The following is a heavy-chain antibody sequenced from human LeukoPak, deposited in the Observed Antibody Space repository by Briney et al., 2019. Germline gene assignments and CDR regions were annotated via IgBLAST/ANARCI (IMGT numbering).Heavy chain of an antibody. Sequence: GGSLRLSCEASGFTFRNAWMSWVRQAPGKGLVWVSRIRSDGSSTNYADSVKGRFTISRDNAKNTLYLQMNSLRAEDAAIYYCARDSGYDNGDFDYWGQGTLVTVSS. CDR2: IRSDGSST. J-gene: IGHJ4*02. CDR3: ARDSGYDNGDFDY. CDR1: GFTFRNAW. V-gene: IGHV3-74*01. D-gene: IGHD5-12*01.